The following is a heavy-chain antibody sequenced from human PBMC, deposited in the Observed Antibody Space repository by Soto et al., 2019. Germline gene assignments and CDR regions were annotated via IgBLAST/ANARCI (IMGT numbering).Heavy chain of an antibody. CDR2: ISGSGGNT. Sequence: LQSGGGLVQPGGSLRLSCAGSGFTYGAYAMSWVRQAPGKGLEWVSSISGSGGNTFYADSVKGRFTISRDNSKNTLYLQMNSLRAEDTAVYYCANYPPRSHIIVVTALDCWGQGPLVTVSA. V-gene: IGHV3-23*01. CDR1: GFTYGAYA. CDR3: ANYPPRSHIIVVTALDC. D-gene: IGHD3-22*01. J-gene: IGHJ4*02.